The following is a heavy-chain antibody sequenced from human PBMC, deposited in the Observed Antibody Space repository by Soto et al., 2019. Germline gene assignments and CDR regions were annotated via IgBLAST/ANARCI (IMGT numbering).Heavy chain of an antibody. Sequence: QVQLQQWGAGLLKPSETLSLTCAVYGGSFSGYYWSWIRQPPGKGLEWIGEINHSGSTNYNPSLKSRVTISVDTSKNQFSLKLSSVTAADTAVYYCARLRYCSSTSCYARGTPVYYYMDGWGKGTTVTVSS. V-gene: IGHV4-34*01. J-gene: IGHJ6*03. CDR2: INHSGST. D-gene: IGHD2-2*01. CDR3: ARLRYCSSTSCYARGTPVYYYMDG. CDR1: GGSFSGYY.